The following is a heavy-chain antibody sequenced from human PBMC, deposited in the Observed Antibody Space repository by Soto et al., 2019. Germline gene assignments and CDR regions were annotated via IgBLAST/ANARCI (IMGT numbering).Heavy chain of an antibody. CDR3: AKGHSSSWTRGTYFDY. J-gene: IGHJ4*02. Sequence: RLSCAASGFTFDDYAMHWVRQAPGKGLEWVSGISWNSGSIGYADSVKGRFTISRDNAKNSLYLQMNSLRAEDTALYYCAKGHSSSWTRGTYFDYWGQGTLVTVSS. CDR1: GFTFDDYA. V-gene: IGHV3-9*01. CDR2: ISWNSGSI. D-gene: IGHD6-13*01.